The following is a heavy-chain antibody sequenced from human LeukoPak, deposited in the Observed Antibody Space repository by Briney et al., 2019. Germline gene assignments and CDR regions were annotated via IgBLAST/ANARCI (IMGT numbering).Heavy chain of an antibody. V-gene: IGHV1-8*02. J-gene: IGHJ4*02. CDR2: INPNSDNT. D-gene: IGHD2-2*01. CDR1: GYTFTGYY. Sequence: GASVKVSCKASGYTFTGYYMHWVRQAPGQGLEWMGWINPNSDNTDYAQKFQDRVTMTRNTSISTAYMELGSLRSEDTAVYYCARGLGPGFCSSTSCYGDKSFDYWGQGTLVTVSS. CDR3: ARGLGPGFCSSTSCYGDKSFDY.